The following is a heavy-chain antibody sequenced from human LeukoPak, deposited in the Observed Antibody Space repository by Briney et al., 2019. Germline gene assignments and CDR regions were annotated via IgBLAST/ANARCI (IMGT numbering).Heavy chain of an antibody. CDR1: GGTFSSYA. CDR3: ARIPFGAASGPFDP. J-gene: IGHJ5*02. V-gene: IGHV1-69*13. Sequence: SVKVSCKASGGTFSSYAISWVRQAPGQGLEWMGGIIPIFGTANYAQKFQGRVTITADESTSTAYMELSSLRSEDTAVYYCARIPFGAASGPFDPWGQGTLVTVSS. CDR2: IIPIFGTA. D-gene: IGHD3-10*01.